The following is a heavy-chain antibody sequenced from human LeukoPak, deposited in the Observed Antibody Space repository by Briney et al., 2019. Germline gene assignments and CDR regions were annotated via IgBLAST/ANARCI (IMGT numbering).Heavy chain of an antibody. D-gene: IGHD4-11*01. CDR1: GFTFSSYT. Sequence: GESLRLSCAASGFTFSSYTMSWVRQAPGKGLEWVSAISGSGGSTYYADSVKGRFTISRDNSKNTLYLQMNSLRAEDTAVYYCAKSRREGGNPHYSTDYWGQGTLVTVSS. CDR3: AKSRREGGNPHYSTDY. V-gene: IGHV3-23*01. J-gene: IGHJ4*02. CDR2: ISGSGGST.